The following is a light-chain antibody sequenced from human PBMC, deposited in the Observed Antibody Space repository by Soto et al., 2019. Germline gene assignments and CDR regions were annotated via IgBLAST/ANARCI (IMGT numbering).Light chain of an antibody. CDR2: SAS. CDR1: QGISSW. J-gene: IGKJ4*01. V-gene: IGKV1D-12*01. CDR3: QQSDTFPAN. Sequence: DIQMTQSPSSVSASVGDRVTITCRASQGISSWLAWYQQKRGKAPKLLISSASTLQSGVPSRFSGSGSGTDCPLTSSGRQPEDFGTYYCQQSDTFPANVGGGTRVEIK.